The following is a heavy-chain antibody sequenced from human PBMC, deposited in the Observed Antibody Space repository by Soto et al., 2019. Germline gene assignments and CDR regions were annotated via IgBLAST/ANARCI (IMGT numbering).Heavy chain of an antibody. V-gene: IGHV4-31*03. D-gene: IGHD2-2*01. J-gene: IGHJ6*02. CDR1: GGSIGRGGYY. CDR2: IYYSGST. CDR3: ARDRSRGVVRGYYGMDG. Sequence: SETLSLTCTVSGGSIGRGGYYWSGIRQHPGKGLEWIGYIYYSGSTYYNPSLKSRVTISVDTSKNQFSLKLSSVTAADTAVYYCARDRSRGVVRGYYGMDGWGQGTTVTVSS.